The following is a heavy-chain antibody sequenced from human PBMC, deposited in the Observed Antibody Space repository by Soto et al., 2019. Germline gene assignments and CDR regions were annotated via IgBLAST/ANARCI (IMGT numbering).Heavy chain of an antibody. CDR2: IDPSDSYT. CDR3: ARHWGSYSSSETWFDP. J-gene: IGHJ5*02. Sequence: PGESLKISCKGSGYSFTSYWISWVRQMPGKGLEWMGRIDPSDSYTNYSPSFQSHVTISADKSISTAYLQWSSLKASDTAMYYCARHWGSYSSSETWFDPWGQGTLVTVSS. CDR1: GYSFTSYW. D-gene: IGHD6-13*01. V-gene: IGHV5-10-1*01.